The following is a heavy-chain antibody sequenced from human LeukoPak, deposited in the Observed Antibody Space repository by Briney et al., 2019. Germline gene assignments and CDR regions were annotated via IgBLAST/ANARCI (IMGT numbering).Heavy chain of an antibody. CDR2: INHSGST. D-gene: IGHD6-19*01. J-gene: IGHJ4*02. CDR1: GGSFSGYY. Sequence: PSETLSLTCAVYGGSFSGYYWSWIRQPPGKGLEWIGEINHSGSTNYNPSLKSRVTISVDTSKNQFSLKLSSVTAADTAVYYCAXXXXYSSGWLLYFDYWGQGTLVTVSS. V-gene: IGHV4-34*01. CDR3: AXXXXYSSGWLLYFDY.